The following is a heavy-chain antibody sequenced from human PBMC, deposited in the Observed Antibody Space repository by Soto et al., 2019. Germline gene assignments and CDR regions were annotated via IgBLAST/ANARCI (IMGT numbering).Heavy chain of an antibody. D-gene: IGHD1-26*01. V-gene: IGHV3-33*01. CDR2: IWYDGTNK. J-gene: IGHJ5*02. Sequence: QVQLVESGGGAVQPGTSLRLSCAASGFSFSTYGMHWVRQAPGKGLEWVALIWYDGTNKYYTDSVKGRFTISRDNFKNTRYLQMNGLRVEDTAEYYCARESGTNWFDPWGQGTLVTVSS. CDR1: GFSFSTYG. CDR3: ARESGTNWFDP.